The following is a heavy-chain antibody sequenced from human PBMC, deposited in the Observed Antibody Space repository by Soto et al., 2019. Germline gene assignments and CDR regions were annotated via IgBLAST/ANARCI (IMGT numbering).Heavy chain of an antibody. CDR3: VKAGGKDNGYDFFFDY. Sequence: QVHLVESGGGVVQPGTSLRLSCAASGFIFSIYDIHWVRQAPGRGLEWVAVVSYDGAKTYYKDSVKGRFTISRDNSRNTLTLQMTSLIPEDTAIYYCVKAGGKDNGYDFFFDYWGQGTLVTVSA. CDR1: GFIFSIYD. J-gene: IGHJ4*02. V-gene: IGHV3-30*18. CDR2: VSYDGAKT. D-gene: IGHD5-12*01.